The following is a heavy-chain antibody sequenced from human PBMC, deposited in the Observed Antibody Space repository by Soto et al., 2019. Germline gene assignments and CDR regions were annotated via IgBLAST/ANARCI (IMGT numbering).Heavy chain of an antibody. V-gene: IGHV3-7*01. CDR2: IRQDGGET. J-gene: IGHJ4*02. CDR1: VFGFTIYW. CDR3: VRDIPNLFFEY. Sequence: EVQLVESVGGLVQPGGSLRLACSTSVFGFTIYWMSWVRQAPGRGLEWVANIRQDGGETYSVGSVTGRFTISRDNAKNSLYMQMNSLGPEDTAVYYCVRDIPNLFFEYWGQGPLVTVSS.